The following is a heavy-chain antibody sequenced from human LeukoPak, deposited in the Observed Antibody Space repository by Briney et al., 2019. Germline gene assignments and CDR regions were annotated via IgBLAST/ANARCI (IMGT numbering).Heavy chain of an antibody. CDR3: ARDLEYYYDSSGYYWRNWFDP. J-gene: IGHJ5*02. D-gene: IGHD3-22*01. Sequence: SETLSLTCAVYGVSFSTYYWSWLRQPPGKTLEWIGYIYYSGSTNYNPSLKSRVTISVDTSKIQFSLKLSSVTAADTAVYYCARDLEYYYDSSGYYWRNWFDPWGQGTLVTVSS. V-gene: IGHV4-59*01. CDR2: IYYSGST. CDR1: GVSFSTYY.